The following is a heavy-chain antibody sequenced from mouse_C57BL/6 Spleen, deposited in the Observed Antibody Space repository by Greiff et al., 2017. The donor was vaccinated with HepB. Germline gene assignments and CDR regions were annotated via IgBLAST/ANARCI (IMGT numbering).Heavy chain of an antibody. CDR3: ARTGIYYDYDEGAWFAY. Sequence: QVQLQQPGTELVKPGASVKLSCKASGYTFTSYWMHWVKQRPGQGLEWIGNINPSNGGTNYNEKFKSKATLTVDKSSSTAYMQLSSLTSEDSAVYYCARTGIYYDYDEGAWFAYWGQGTLVTVSA. V-gene: IGHV1-53*01. CDR2: INPSNGGT. J-gene: IGHJ3*01. D-gene: IGHD2-4*01. CDR1: GYTFTSYW.